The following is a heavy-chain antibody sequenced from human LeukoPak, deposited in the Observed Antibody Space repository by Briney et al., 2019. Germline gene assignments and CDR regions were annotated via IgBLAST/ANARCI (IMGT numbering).Heavy chain of an antibody. CDR3: ARVGRWLPDPLYFDY. V-gene: IGHV3-74*01. Sequence: PGGSLRLSCAASGFTFSSYWMHWVRQAPGKGLVWVSRINTDGSSTSYADSVKGRFTISRDNSKNTLYLQMNSLRAGDTAVYYCARVGRWLPDPLYFDYWGQGTLVTVSS. D-gene: IGHD5-24*01. CDR1: GFTFSSYW. J-gene: IGHJ4*02. CDR2: INTDGSST.